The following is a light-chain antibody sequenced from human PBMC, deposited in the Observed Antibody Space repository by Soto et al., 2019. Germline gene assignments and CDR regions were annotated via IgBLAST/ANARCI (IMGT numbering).Light chain of an antibody. V-gene: IGKV3-20*01. J-gene: IGKJ2*01. CDR3: QPYGGSPYT. CDR2: GAS. Sequence: EIVLTQSPGTLSLSPGERATLSCRASQSVRSNYLAWYQQKPGQAPRLLIYGASSRATGIPDRFSGTGSGTDFNLTPSRPHPHDFAVDYGQPYGGSPYTFGQGTKLESK. CDR1: QSVRSNY.